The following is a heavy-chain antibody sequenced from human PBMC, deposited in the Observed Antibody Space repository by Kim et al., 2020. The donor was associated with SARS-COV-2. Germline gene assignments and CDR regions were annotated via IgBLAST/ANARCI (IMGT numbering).Heavy chain of an antibody. D-gene: IGHD3-10*01. Sequence: SETLSLTCTVSGGSISSYYWSWIRQPPGKGLEWIGYIYYRGSTNYNPSLKSRVTIAVDTSKNQFSLKLSSVTAADTAVYYCARVWDRSGSGSSIGYYFDYWGQGTLVTVSS. CDR3: ARVWDRSGSGSSIGYYFDY. CDR1: GGSISSYY. CDR2: IYYRGST. V-gene: IGHV4-59*01. J-gene: IGHJ4*02.